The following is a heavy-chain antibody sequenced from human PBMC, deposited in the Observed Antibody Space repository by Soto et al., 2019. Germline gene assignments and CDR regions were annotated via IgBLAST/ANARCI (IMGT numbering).Heavy chain of an antibody. CDR3: ARDKDWAFDY. D-gene: IGHD3-9*01. CDR2: ISSSSSNI. Sequence: PGGSLRLSCAASGFTFSTCSMNWVRQAPGKGLEWVSSISSSSSNIYYADSVKGRFTISRDNAKNSLYLQMNSLRADDTAVYYCARDKDWAFDYWGQGTLVTVSS. J-gene: IGHJ4*02. CDR1: GFTFSTCS. V-gene: IGHV3-21*01.